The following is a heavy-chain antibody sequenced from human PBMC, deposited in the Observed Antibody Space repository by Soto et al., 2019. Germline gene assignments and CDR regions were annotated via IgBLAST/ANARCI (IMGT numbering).Heavy chain of an antibody. J-gene: IGHJ4*02. CDR3: ARDPGYCSSTSCPQPSDY. CDR2: ISAYNGNT. D-gene: IGHD2-2*01. CDR1: GYTFTSYG. V-gene: IGHV1-18*01. Sequence: GASVKVSCKASGYTFTSYGISWVRQAPGQGLEWMGWISAYNGNTNYAQKLQGRVTMTTDTSTSTAYMELRSLRSDDTAVYYCARDPGYCSSTSCPQPSDYWGQGTLVTVSS.